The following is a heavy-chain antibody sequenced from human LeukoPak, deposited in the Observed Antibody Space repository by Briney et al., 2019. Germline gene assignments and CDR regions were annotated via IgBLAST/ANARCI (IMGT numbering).Heavy chain of an antibody. D-gene: IGHD3-10*01. CDR1: GGSISSYY. Sequence: SETLSLTCTVSGGSISSYYWSWIRQPAGKGLEWIGRIYTSGSTNYSPSLKSRVTMSVDTSKNQFSLKLSSVTAADTAVYYCARAVGSGSFQTYYYYIDVWGKGTTVTISS. J-gene: IGHJ6*03. CDR2: IYTSGST. CDR3: ARAVGSGSFQTYYYYIDV. V-gene: IGHV4-4*07.